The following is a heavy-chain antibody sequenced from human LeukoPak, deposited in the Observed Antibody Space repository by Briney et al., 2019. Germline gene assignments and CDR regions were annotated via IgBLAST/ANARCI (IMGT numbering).Heavy chain of an antibody. V-gene: IGHV1-46*01. Sequence: ASVRVSCEASGYTFTNYYIHWVRQAPGQGLEWMAIINPSSGSTRYAQNFQGRVTVTRDTSTSTVYMELSSLRSEDTAVYYCATLGPLGNSSSWYYFDYWGQGTLVTVSS. CDR1: GYTFTNYY. J-gene: IGHJ4*02. CDR2: INPSSGST. CDR3: ATLGPLGNSSSWYYFDY. D-gene: IGHD6-13*01.